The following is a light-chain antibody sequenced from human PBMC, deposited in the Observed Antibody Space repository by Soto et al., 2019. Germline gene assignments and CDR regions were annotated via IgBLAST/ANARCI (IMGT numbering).Light chain of an antibody. Sequence: EIVLTQSPAILSLSPGERATVSCRASQSVGTYLDWFQQKLGQAPRLLIYDASNRATGIPARFSGSGSGTEFTLTISRLEPEDFAVYYCQQYNNWPGTFGQGTKVDIK. J-gene: IGKJ1*01. V-gene: IGKV3-11*01. CDR2: DAS. CDR1: QSVGTY. CDR3: QQYNNWPGT.